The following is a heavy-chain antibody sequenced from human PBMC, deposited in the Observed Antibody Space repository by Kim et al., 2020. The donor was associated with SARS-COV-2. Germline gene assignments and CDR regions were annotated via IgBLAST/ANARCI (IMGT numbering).Heavy chain of an antibody. D-gene: IGHD5-12*01. Sequence: GGSLRLSCAASGFTFSSYWMNWVRQAPGKGLEWVANIKEDGSEKYYVDSVKGRFTISRDNAKNTLYLEMNSLRAEDTAVYYCASRTYLRDWGQGTLVTVSS. J-gene: IGHJ4*02. CDR2: IKEDGSEK. CDR1: GFTFSSYW. V-gene: IGHV3-7*01. CDR3: ASRTYLRD.